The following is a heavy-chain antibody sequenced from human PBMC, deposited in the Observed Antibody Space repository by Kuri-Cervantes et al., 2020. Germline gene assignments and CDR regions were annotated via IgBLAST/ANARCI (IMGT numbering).Heavy chain of an antibody. CDR3: ARGARYTNDAFDI. V-gene: IGHV3-43*01. D-gene: IGHD3-16*02. J-gene: IGHJ3*02. CDR1: GFIFDDYT. Sequence: GGSLRLSCAASGFIFDDYTMHWVRQAPGKGLEWVSLISWDGGSTYYADSVKGRFTISRDNSKNTLYLQMNSLRAEDTAVYYCARGARYTNDAFDIWGQGTMVTVSS. CDR2: ISWDGGST.